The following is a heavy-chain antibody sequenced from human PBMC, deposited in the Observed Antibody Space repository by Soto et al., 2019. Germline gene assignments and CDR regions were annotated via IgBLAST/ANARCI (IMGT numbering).Heavy chain of an antibody. CDR2: ISSSSSTI. CDR3: ASIPLRYFDWFSDNGYFQH. CDR1: GFTFSSYS. D-gene: IGHD3-9*01. Sequence: GGSLRLSCAASGFTFSSYSMNWVRQAPGKGLEWVSYISSSSSTIYYADSVKGRFTISRDNAKNSLYLQMNSLRAEDTAVYYCASIPLRYFDWFSDNGYFQHWGQGTLVTVSS. J-gene: IGHJ1*01. V-gene: IGHV3-48*01.